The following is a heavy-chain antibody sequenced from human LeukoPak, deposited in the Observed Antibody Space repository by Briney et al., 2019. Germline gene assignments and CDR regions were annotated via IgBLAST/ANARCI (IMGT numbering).Heavy chain of an antibody. CDR1: GDSVSTNSAG. J-gene: IGHJ4*02. CDR2: TYYNSNWYK. CDR3: ERGWLQSGFDY. V-gene: IGHV6-1*01. D-gene: IGHD5-24*01. Sequence: SQTLSLTFAISGDSVSTNSAGWNCIRQSPSRGLEWLGRTYYNSNWYKDNAASVKSRITINPATSKNQFSLQLNSVTPEATAVYSCERGWLQSGFDYWSQGTLVTVSS.